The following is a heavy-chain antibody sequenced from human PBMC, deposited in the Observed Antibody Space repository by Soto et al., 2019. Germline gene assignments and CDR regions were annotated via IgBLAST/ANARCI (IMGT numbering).Heavy chain of an antibody. Sequence: GGSLRLSCAASGFTFSSYEMNWVRQAPGKGLEWVSYISSSGSTIYYADSVKGRFTISRDNAKNSLYLQMNSLRAEDTAVYYCARGSYYDFWSGYYNYYYYGMDVWGQGTTVTVS. J-gene: IGHJ6*02. V-gene: IGHV3-48*03. CDR3: ARGSYYDFWSGYYNYYYYGMDV. CDR1: GFTFSSYE. D-gene: IGHD3-3*01. CDR2: ISSSGSTI.